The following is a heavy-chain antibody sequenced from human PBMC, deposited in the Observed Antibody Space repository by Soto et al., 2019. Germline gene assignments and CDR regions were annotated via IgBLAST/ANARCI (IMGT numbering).Heavy chain of an antibody. Sequence: VASVKVSCKASGYTFTNYYIYWVRQAPGQGLEWMGIINPSGGTTGYTPKFQGRLTMTRETSTNTVYMELSSLTPEDTAVYYCARHLHGGVGEGTYKYYYGMDVWGQGTTVTVSS. V-gene: IGHV1-46*01. D-gene: IGHD3-10*01. CDR2: INPSGGTT. CDR3: ARHLHGGVGEGTYKYYYGMDV. J-gene: IGHJ6*02. CDR1: GYTFTNYY.